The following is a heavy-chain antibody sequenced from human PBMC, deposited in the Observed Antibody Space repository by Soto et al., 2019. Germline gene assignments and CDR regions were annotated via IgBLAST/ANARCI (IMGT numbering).Heavy chain of an antibody. J-gene: IGHJ4*02. CDR2: IYHTGST. Sequence: QVQLQESGPKLVKPSQTLSLTCSVSGGSISTVGHYWTWIRQPPGKGLEWIGSIYHTGSTYYSKSLRSRLTMSVDTSKSQFSLRLSSVTAADTPVYYCARATGTLRSRNCDYWGQGSLVTVSS. D-gene: IGHD1-1*01. V-gene: IGHV4-31*03. CDR1: GGSISTVGHY. CDR3: ARATGTLRSRNCDY.